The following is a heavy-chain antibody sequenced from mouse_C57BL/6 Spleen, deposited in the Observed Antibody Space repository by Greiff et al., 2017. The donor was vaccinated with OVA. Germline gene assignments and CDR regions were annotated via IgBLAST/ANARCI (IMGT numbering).Heavy chain of an antibody. CDR1: GFNIKDYY. CDR3: ARAPIYYGNYAWYFDV. V-gene: IGHV14-2*01. Sequence: EVKLQESGAELVKPGASVKLSCTASGFNIKDYYMHWVKQRTEQGLEWIGRIDPEDGETKYAPKFQGKATITADTSSNTAYLQLSSLTSEDTAVYYCARAPIYYGNYAWYFDVWGTGTTVTVSS. CDR2: IDPEDGET. J-gene: IGHJ1*03. D-gene: IGHD2-1*01.